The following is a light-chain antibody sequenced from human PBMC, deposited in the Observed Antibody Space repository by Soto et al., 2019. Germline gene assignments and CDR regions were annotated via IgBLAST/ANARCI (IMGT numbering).Light chain of an antibody. CDR3: QQLTNYRFT. CDR1: QGINSF. J-gene: IGKJ2*01. Sequence: IQLTQSPSSLSASVGDRVTITCRASQGINSFLAWYQQKPGKAPKLLIYGASTLQSGVPSRLSGSGSGTNFTLTISSVEPEDFATYYCQQLTNYRFTFDQGTKLQIK. CDR2: GAS. V-gene: IGKV1-9*01.